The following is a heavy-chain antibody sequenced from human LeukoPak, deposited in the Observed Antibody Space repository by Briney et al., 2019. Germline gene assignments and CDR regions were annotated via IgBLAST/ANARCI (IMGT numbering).Heavy chain of an antibody. CDR3: ARAGGRTPYSSAPLYYFDY. D-gene: IGHD6-25*01. Sequence: SVKVSCKASGGTFSSYAISWVRQAPGQGLEWMGGIIPIFGTANYAQMFQGRVTITTDESTSTAYMELSSLRSEDTAVYYCARAGGRTPYSSAPLYYFDYWGQGTLVTVSS. CDR2: IIPIFGTA. J-gene: IGHJ4*02. CDR1: GGTFSSYA. V-gene: IGHV1-69*05.